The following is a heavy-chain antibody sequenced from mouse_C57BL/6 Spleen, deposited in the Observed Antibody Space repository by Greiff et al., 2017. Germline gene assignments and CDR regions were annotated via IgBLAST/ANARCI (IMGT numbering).Heavy chain of an antibody. CDR2: ISSGSSTI. D-gene: IGHD1-1*01. J-gene: IGHJ1*03. V-gene: IGHV5-17*01. Sequence: EVMLVESGGGLVKPGGSLKLSCAASGFTFSDYGMHWVRQAPEKGLEWVAYISSGSSTIYYADTVKGRFTISRDNAKNTLFLQMTSLRSEDTAMYYCERKGITTVVGYFDVWGTRTTVTVSS. CDR1: GFTFSDYG. CDR3: ERKGITTVVGYFDV.